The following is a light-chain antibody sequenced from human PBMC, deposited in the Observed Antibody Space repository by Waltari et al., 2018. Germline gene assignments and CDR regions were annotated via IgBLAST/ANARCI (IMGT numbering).Light chain of an antibody. CDR3: QQYNNWPPWT. CDR2: AAS. J-gene: IGKJ1*01. Sequence: ETVMTQSPATLSVSPGERATLSCRASQSVSSNLAWYQQKPGQAPRLHIYAASTRATGIPVRFSGSGSGTEFTLTISSLQSEDFAFYYCQQYNNWPPWTFGQGTKVEIK. CDR1: QSVSSN. V-gene: IGKV3-15*01.